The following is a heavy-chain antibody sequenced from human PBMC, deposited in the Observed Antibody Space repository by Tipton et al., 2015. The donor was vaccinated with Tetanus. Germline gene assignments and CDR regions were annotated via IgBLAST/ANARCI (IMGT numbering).Heavy chain of an antibody. CDR1: GFTSVSHY. CDR3: ARRSLTNYGLDV. Sequence: SLRLSCAASGFTSVSHYMHWVRQTPGKGLVWISRINPDGRRTNYADSVKGRFTISRDHAKNTVYLQMNSLRAEDTAVYFCARRSLTNYGLDVWGQGTPVTVSS. CDR2: INPDGRRT. V-gene: IGHV3-74*01. J-gene: IGHJ6*02. D-gene: IGHD1-1*01.